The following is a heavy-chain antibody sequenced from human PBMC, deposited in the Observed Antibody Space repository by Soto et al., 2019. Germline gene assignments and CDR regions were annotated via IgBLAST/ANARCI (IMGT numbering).Heavy chain of an antibody. V-gene: IGHV1-18*04. CDR3: ARDRYRGYYDSSGYYYPLDY. D-gene: IGHD3-22*01. J-gene: IGHJ4*02. Sequence: ASVKVSCKASGYTFTSYGTSWVRQAPGQGLEWMGWISAYNGNTNCAQKLQGRVTMTTDTSTSTAYMELRSLRSDDTAVYYCARDRYRGYYDSSGYYYPLDYWGQGTLVTVSS. CDR2: ISAYNGNT. CDR1: GYTFTSYG.